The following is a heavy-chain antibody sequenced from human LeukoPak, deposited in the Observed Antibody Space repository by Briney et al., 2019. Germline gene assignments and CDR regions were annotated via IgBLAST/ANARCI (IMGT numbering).Heavy chain of an antibody. CDR1: GYRFTSYW. V-gene: IGHV5-51*01. J-gene: IGHJ4*02. Sequence: GESLKISCKGSGYRFTSYWIGWVRQMPGKGLEWMGIIYAGDSDTRYSPSLQGQVTISADKSISTAYLQWSSLKASDTAMYYCARQRVFTTDFDYWGQGTLVTVSS. CDR2: IYAGDSDT. D-gene: IGHD3-22*01. CDR3: ARQRVFTTDFDY.